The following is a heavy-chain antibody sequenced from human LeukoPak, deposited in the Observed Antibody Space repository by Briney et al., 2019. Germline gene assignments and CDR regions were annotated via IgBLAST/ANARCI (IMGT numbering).Heavy chain of an antibody. CDR1: GFTFSTYS. CDR3: ARAGGSYQVFDY. D-gene: IGHD1-26*01. J-gene: IGHJ4*02. V-gene: IGHV3-48*01. CDR2: ITSSSGTI. Sequence: PGGSLRLSCAASGFTFSTYSGNWIRQAPGKGLEWISYITSSSGTIYYADSVKGRFTISRDNAKNSLYLQMNSLRAEDTAVYYCARAGGSYQVFDYWGQGTLVTVSS.